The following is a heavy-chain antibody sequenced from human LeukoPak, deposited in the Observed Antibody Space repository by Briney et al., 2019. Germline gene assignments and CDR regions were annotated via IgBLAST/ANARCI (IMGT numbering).Heavy chain of an antibody. CDR2: IYYSGST. V-gene: IGHV4-59*01. CDR3: ARGLAAAGTSYFDY. Sequence: SETLSLTCTVSGGSINSYYWSWIRQPPGKGLEWIGYIYYSGSTNYSPSLKGRVTISVDTSKNQFSLKLSSVTAADTAVYYCARGLAAAGTSYFDYWGQRTLVTVSS. CDR1: GGSINSYY. D-gene: IGHD6-13*01. J-gene: IGHJ4*02.